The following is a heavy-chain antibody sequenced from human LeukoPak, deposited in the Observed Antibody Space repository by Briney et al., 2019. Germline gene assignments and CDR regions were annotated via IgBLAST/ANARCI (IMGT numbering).Heavy chain of an antibody. CDR3: ARDYSYGYGLNWFDP. V-gene: IGHV1-2*06. Sequence: APVKVSCKASGYTFTGYYMHWVRQAPGQGLEWMGRINPNSGGTNYAQKFQGRVTMTRDTSISTAYMELSRLRSDDTAVYYCARDYSYGYGLNWFDPWGQGTLVTVSS. D-gene: IGHD5-18*01. J-gene: IGHJ5*02. CDR2: INPNSGGT. CDR1: GYTFTGYY.